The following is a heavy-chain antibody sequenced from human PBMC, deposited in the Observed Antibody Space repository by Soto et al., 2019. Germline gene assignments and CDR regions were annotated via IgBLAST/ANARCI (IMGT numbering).Heavy chain of an antibody. CDR1: GGSISSSSYY. V-gene: IGHV4-39*01. CDR2: IYYSGST. CDR3: ARHGRLTYYDFWSGYVRWFDP. D-gene: IGHD3-3*01. Sequence: SETLSLTCTVSGGSISSSSYYWGWIRQPPGKGLEWIGSIYYSGSTYYNPSLKSRVTISVDTSKNQFSLKLSSVTAADTAVYYCARHGRLTYYDFWSGYVRWFDPWGQGTLVTVSS. J-gene: IGHJ5*02.